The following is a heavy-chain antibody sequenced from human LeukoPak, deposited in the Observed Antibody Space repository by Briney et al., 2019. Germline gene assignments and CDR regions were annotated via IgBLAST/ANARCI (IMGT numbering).Heavy chain of an antibody. V-gene: IGHV1-46*01. CDR1: GYTFTSYY. Sequence: ASVKVSCKASGYTFTSYYMHWVRLAPGQGLEWMGIINPSGGSTSYAQKFQGRVTMTRDTSTGTVYMELSSLRSEDTAVYYCARDGSSGWHDYWGQGTLVTVSS. CDR3: ARDGSSGWHDY. D-gene: IGHD6-19*01. CDR2: INPSGGST. J-gene: IGHJ4*02.